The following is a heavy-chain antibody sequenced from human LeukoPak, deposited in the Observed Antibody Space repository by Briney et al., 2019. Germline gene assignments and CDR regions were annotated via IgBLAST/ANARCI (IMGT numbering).Heavy chain of an antibody. Sequence: ASVKVSCKASGYTFTGYYMHWVRQAPGQGLEWMGWINGNSGGTKYAQKFQGRVTMTRDTSISTAYIELSRLTSDDTAIYYCARDPPTSAERDSWGQGTLVTVSS. J-gene: IGHJ4*02. CDR1: GYTFTGYY. CDR2: INGNSGGT. V-gene: IGHV1-2*02. D-gene: IGHD1-1*01. CDR3: ARDPPTSAERDS.